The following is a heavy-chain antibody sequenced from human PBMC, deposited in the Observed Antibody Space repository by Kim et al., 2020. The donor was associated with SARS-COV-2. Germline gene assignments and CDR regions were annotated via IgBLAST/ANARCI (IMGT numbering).Heavy chain of an antibody. J-gene: IGHJ6*02. D-gene: IGHD3-3*01. Sequence: ASVKVSCKASGYTFTSYAMNWVRQAPGQGLEWMGWINTNTGNPTYAQGFTGRFVFSLDTSVSTAYLQISSLKAEDTAVYYCARDGSSSRDFWSGYYTGERGMDVWGQGTTATVSS. V-gene: IGHV7-4-1*02. CDR3: ARDGSSSRDFWSGYYTGERGMDV. CDR1: GYTFTSYA. CDR2: INTNTGNP.